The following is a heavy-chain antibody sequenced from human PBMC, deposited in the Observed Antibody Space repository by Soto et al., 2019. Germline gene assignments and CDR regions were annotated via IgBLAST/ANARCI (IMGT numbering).Heavy chain of an antibody. D-gene: IGHD6-13*01. V-gene: IGHV1-46*01. CDR2: INPSGGRT. CDR3: ARDGLVQQLVFEENWFDP. CDR1: GYTFTSYY. J-gene: IGHJ5*02. Sequence: ASVKVSCKASGYTFTSYYMHWVRQAPGQGLEWMGIINPSGGRTSYAQKFQGRVTMTRDTSTSTVYMELSSLRSEDTAVYYCARDGLVQQLVFEENWFDPWGQGTLVTVSS.